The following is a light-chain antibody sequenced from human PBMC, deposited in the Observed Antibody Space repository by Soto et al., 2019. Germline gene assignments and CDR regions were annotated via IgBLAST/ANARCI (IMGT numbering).Light chain of an antibody. J-gene: IGLJ1*01. CDR2: EVS. CDR1: SSDVGGYNY. Sequence: QSVLTQPPSASGSPGQSVTISCTGTSSDVGGYNYVSWYQQHPGKAPKLMIYEVSKRPSGVPDRFSGSKSGNTASLTVSGLQAEDEADYYRSSYAGSNTLYGFGTGTKVTVL. CDR3: SSYAGSNTLYG. V-gene: IGLV2-8*01.